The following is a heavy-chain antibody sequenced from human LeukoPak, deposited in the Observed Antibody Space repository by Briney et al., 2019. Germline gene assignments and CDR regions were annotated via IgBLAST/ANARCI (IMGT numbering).Heavy chain of an antibody. CDR2: IYTSGST. V-gene: IGHV4-61*02. CDR1: GGSISSGSYY. Sequence: PSETLSLTCTVSGGSISSGSYYWSWIRQPAGKGLEWIGRIYTSGSTNYNPSLKSRVTMSVDTSKNQFSLKLSSVTAADTAVYYCASWGFWSGTDAFDIWGQGTMVTVSS. CDR3: ASWGFWSGTDAFDI. D-gene: IGHD3-3*01. J-gene: IGHJ3*02.